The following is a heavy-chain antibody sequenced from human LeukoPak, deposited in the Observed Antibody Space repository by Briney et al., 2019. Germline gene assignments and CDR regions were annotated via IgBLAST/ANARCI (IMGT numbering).Heavy chain of an antibody. CDR2: ISWNSGVI. CDR1: GFMFDDYA. D-gene: IGHD4/OR15-4a*01. CDR3: ARALNRHIGAFEY. V-gene: IGHV3-9*01. J-gene: IGHJ4*02. Sequence: HAGGSLRLSCAASGFMFDDYAVHWVRQAPGKGLEWVSGISWNSGVIVYADSVKGRFTISRDNSKNTLYLHMNSLRVEDTATYFCARALNRHIGAFEYWGQGALVIVSS.